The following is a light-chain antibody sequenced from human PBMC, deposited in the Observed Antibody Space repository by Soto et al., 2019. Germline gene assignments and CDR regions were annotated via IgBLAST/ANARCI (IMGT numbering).Light chain of an antibody. Sequence: DIQMTQSPSSLSASVGYRVTITFRASQSISSYLKWYQQKPGKPPKLIIYAASSLQRGVPSSFSGSGHGTDFSLTIFSLQPDYVATYHWQQSYSAPRTFGQGTKLEIK. CDR1: QSISSY. CDR3: QQSYSAPRT. V-gene: IGKV1-39*01. J-gene: IGKJ2*01. CDR2: AAS.